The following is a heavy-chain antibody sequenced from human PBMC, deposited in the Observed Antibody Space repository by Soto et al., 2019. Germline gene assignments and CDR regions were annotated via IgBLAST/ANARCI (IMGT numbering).Heavy chain of an antibody. CDR3: AGKQWEPSGNYYFDY. CDR1: GFTFSDYY. J-gene: IGHJ4*02. CDR2: ISSSSTYT. D-gene: IGHD1-26*01. V-gene: IGHV3-11*06. Sequence: QVQLVESGGGLVKPGGSLRLSCATSGFTFSDYYMSWVRQAPGEGLEWVSYISSSSTYTNYADSVKGRFTISRDNAKNSLYLQMNSLRAEDTAVYYCAGKQWEPSGNYYFDYWGQGTLVTVSS.